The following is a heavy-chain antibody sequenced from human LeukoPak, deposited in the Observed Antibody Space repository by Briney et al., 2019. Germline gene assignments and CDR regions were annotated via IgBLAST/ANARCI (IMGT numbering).Heavy chain of an antibody. D-gene: IGHD2-15*01. CDR1: GFTFSSYA. CDR2: ISGSGGST. J-gene: IGHJ6*02. CDR3: AKDRRGSQSYFYYYYGVDV. Sequence: GGSLRLSCAASGFTFSSYAMSWVRQAPGKGLEWVSAISGSGGSTYYADSVKGRFTISRDNSKNTLYLQMNSLRAEDTAVYYCAKDRRGSQSYFYYYYGVDVWGQGTTVTVSS. V-gene: IGHV3-23*01.